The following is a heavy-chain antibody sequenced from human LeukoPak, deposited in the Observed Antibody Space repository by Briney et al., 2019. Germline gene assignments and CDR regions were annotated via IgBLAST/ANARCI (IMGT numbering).Heavy chain of an antibody. CDR3: ARDRGGSSGYYYVGFIDT. Sequence: PSETLSLTCTVSGXSISSHYWSWIRQPPGRGREWVGYTHYSGRTNYNPSLKSRVTMSVDTSKSQISLRLISVTAADTAVYYCARDRGGSSGYYYVGFIDTWGQGTLVTVSS. V-gene: IGHV4-59*11. CDR2: THYSGRT. D-gene: IGHD3-22*01. J-gene: IGHJ3*02. CDR1: GXSISSHY.